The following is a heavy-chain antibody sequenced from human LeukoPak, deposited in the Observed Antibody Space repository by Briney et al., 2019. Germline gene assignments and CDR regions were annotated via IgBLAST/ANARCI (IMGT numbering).Heavy chain of an antibody. D-gene: IGHD5-18*01. CDR2: TYHSGST. Sequence: PSGTLSLTCTVSGGSISRTGYSWSWIRQPPGQGLGWLAYTYHSGSTYYNPSLKSRLTISLDRSRNQFSLKLSSVTDEDSAGYTCARGVDTASGDGFDIWGQGTMVTVSS. J-gene: IGHJ3*02. V-gene: IGHV4-30-2*01. CDR1: GGSISRTGYS. CDR3: ARGVDTASGDGFDI.